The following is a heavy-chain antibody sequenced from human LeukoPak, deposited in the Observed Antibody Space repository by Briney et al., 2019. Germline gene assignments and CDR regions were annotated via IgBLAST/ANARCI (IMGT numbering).Heavy chain of an antibody. J-gene: IGHJ4*02. D-gene: IGHD6-19*01. V-gene: IGHV1-46*01. CDR3: ARDGAIIAVAGTLYYFDY. Sequence: ASVKLSCKASGYTFTSYYMHWVRQAPGQGLEWMGIINPSGGSTSYAQKFQGRVTMTRDMSTSTVYMELSSLRSEDTAVYYCARDGAIIAVAGTLYYFDYWGQGTLVTVSS. CDR1: GYTFTSYY. CDR2: INPSGGST.